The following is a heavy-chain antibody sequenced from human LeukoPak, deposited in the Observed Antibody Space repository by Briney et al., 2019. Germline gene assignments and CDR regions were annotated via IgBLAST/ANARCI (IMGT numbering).Heavy chain of an antibody. CDR1: GFTFSSYS. Sequence: GGSLGLSCAASGFTFSSYSMNWVRQAPGKGLEWVSYISSSSSTIYYADSVKGRFTISRDNAKNSLYLQMNSLRAEDTAVYYCARDLSRFTSVDRPYDYWGQGTLVTVSS. CDR3: ARDLSRFTSVDRPYDY. CDR2: ISSSSSTI. V-gene: IGHV3-48*01. D-gene: IGHD2/OR15-2a*01. J-gene: IGHJ4*02.